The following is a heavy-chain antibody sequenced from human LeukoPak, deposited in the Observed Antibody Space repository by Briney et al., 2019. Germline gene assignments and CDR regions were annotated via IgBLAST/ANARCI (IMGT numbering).Heavy chain of an antibody. V-gene: IGHV3-43D*03. CDR1: GFTFDDYA. Sequence: GGSLRLSCAASGFTFDDYAMHWVRQAPGRGLEWVSLISWDGGSTYYADSVKGRFTISRDNSKNSLYLQMNSLRAEDAALYYCAKDKGPSRGDSSGYYYDYWGQGTLVTVSS. CDR3: AKDKGPSRGDSSGYYYDY. D-gene: IGHD3-22*01. CDR2: ISWDGGST. J-gene: IGHJ4*02.